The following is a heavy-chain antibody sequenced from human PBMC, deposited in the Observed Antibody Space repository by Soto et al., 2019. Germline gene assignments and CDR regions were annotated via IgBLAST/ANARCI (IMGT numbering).Heavy chain of an antibody. J-gene: IGHJ6*02. D-gene: IGHD2-8*02. V-gene: IGHV4-61*01. CDR3: ARVTVVSYYYGMDV. CDR2: IYYSGST. CDR1: GGSVSSGSYY. Sequence: QVQLQESGPGLVKPSETLSLTCTVSGGSVSSGSYYWSWIRQPPGKGLEWIGYIYYSGSTNCNPSLKTRVTISVDSSKNQFSLKLSSVTAADTAVYYCARVTVVSYYYGMDVWGQGTTVTVSS.